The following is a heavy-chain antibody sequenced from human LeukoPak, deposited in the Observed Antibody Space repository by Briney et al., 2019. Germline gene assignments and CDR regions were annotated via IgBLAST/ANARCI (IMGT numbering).Heavy chain of an antibody. J-gene: IGHJ4*02. CDR2: IYCSGST. CDR1: GGSFSGYY. V-gene: IGHV4-59*01. Sequence: SETLSLTCAVYGGSFSGYYWSWIRQPPGKGLEWIGYIYCSGSTNYNPSLKSRVTISVDTSKNQFSLKLSSVTAADTAVYYCARVYYDSSGYNFDYWGQGTLVTVSS. D-gene: IGHD3-22*01. CDR3: ARVYYDSSGYNFDY.